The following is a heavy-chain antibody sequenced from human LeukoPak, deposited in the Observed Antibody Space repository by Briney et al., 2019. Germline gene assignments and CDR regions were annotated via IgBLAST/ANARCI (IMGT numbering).Heavy chain of an antibody. V-gene: IGHV4-38-2*01. Sequence: SETLSLTCAVSGYSISSGYYWGWIRQPPGKGLEWIGEINHSGSTNYNPSLKSRVTISVDTSKNQFSLKLSSVTAADTAVYYCARGLRWELLSWGQGTLVTVSS. CDR3: ARGLRWELLS. D-gene: IGHD1-26*01. CDR1: GYSISSGYY. J-gene: IGHJ4*02. CDR2: INHSGST.